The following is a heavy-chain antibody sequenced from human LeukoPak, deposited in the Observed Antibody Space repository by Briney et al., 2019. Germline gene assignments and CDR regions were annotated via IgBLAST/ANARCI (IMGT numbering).Heavy chain of an antibody. D-gene: IGHD6-19*01. V-gene: IGHV3-48*03. Sequence: GGSLRLSCAASGFTFSSYEMNWVRQAPGKGLEWVSYISSSGSTIYYADSVKGRFTISGDNAKNSLYLQMDSLRAEDTAVYYCAREELRYSSGSSHSYFDYWGQGTLVTVSS. CDR1: GFTFSSYE. CDR2: ISSSGSTI. J-gene: IGHJ4*02. CDR3: AREELRYSSGSSHSYFDY.